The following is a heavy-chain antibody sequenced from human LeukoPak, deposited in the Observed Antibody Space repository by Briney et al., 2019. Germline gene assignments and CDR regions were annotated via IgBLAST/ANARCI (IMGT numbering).Heavy chain of an antibody. CDR3: ATYDSSGYYYPVYDY. CDR1: GGSISSGYYY. V-gene: IGHV4-61*02. D-gene: IGHD3-22*01. Sequence: PSETLSLTCTVSGGSISSGYYYWSWIRQPAGKGLEWIGRINTSGSTNYTPSLKSRVTISVDTSKNQFSLKLSSVTAADTAVYYCATYDSSGYYYPVYDYWGQGTLVTVSS. CDR2: INTSGST. J-gene: IGHJ4*02.